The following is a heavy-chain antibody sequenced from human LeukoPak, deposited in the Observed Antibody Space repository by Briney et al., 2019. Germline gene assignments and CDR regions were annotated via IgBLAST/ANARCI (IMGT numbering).Heavy chain of an antibody. Sequence: ASVKVSCKASGYTFTGYYMHWVRQAPGQGLEWMGWINPNSGGTNYAQKFQGRVTMTRDTSISTAYTELSRLRSDDTAVYYCARDHTLCSGGSCYSFSWFDPWGQGTLVTVSS. CDR2: INPNSGGT. CDR1: GYTFTGYY. D-gene: IGHD2-15*01. J-gene: IGHJ5*02. V-gene: IGHV1-2*02. CDR3: ARDHTLCSGGSCYSFSWFDP.